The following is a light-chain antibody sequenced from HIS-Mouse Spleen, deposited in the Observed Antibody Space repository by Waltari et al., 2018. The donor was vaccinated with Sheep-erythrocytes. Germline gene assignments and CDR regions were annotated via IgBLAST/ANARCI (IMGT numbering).Light chain of an antibody. Sequence: EIVLTQSPGTLSLSPGERATLSCRASQSVSSSYLAWYQQKPGQAPRLLIYGASSRATGIPDRFRGSGSGTDFTLTISILGPEDFAVYYCQQYGSSPRTFGQGTKVEIK. CDR1: QSVSSSY. CDR2: GAS. J-gene: IGKJ1*01. CDR3: QQYGSSPRT. V-gene: IGKV3-20*01.